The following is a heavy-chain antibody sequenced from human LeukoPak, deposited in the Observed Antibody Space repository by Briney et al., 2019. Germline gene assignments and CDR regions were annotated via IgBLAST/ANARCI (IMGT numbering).Heavy chain of an antibody. CDR3: ATDPHSDFWTGYYWDS. D-gene: IGHD3/OR15-3a*01. V-gene: IGHV1-69*06. Sequence: SVKVSCKASGGTFSSYAISWVRQAPGQGLEWMGGIIPIFGTANYAQKFQGRVTITADTSTSTAYVEVTSLISEDTAVYFCATDPHSDFWTGYYWDSWGQGTLVTVSS. J-gene: IGHJ4*02. CDR2: IIPIFGTA. CDR1: GGTFSSYA.